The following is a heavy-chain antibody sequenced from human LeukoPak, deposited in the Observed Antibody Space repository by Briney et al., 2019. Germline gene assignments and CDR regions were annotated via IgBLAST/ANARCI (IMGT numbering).Heavy chain of an antibody. CDR2: IYYSGST. J-gene: IGHJ3*02. D-gene: IGHD3-10*01. V-gene: IGHV4-30-2*03. Sequence: SETLSLTCTVSGGSISSGGYFWSWIRQPPGKGLEWIGHIYYSGSTYYNPSLKSRVTISVDTSKNQFSLKLRSVTAADTAVYYCARRATVYYGSGSYAFHIWGQGTMVTLSS. CDR1: GGSISSGGYF. CDR3: ARRATVYYGSGSYAFHI.